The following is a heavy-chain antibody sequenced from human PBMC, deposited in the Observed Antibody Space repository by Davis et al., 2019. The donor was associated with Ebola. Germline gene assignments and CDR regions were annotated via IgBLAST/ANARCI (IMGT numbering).Heavy chain of an antibody. CDR1: GFTFSSYW. Sequence: PGGSLRLSCAASGFTFSSYWMSWVRQAPGKGLELVANIKQDGSEKYYVDSVKGRFTISRDNAKNSLYLQMNSLRAEDTAVYYCARTPYSGSKRGGAFDIWGQGTMVTVSS. J-gene: IGHJ3*02. V-gene: IGHV3-7*03. CDR2: IKQDGSEK. CDR3: ARTPYSGSKRGGAFDI. D-gene: IGHD1-26*01.